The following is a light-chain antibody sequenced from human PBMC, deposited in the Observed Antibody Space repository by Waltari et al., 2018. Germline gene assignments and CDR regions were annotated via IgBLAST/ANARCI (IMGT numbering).Light chain of an antibody. J-gene: IGKJ2*01. CDR3: QQSYSTPLYS. CDR2: GAS. CDR1: QTISSY. Sequence: DIQMTQSPSSLSASVGDRVTITCRASQTISSYLNWYQQQPGKATKLLIYGASTLQSGVPSRFSGSGSWTYFTLSITSLQPEDVATYYCQQSYSTPLYSFGQGTKLEIK. V-gene: IGKV1-39*01.